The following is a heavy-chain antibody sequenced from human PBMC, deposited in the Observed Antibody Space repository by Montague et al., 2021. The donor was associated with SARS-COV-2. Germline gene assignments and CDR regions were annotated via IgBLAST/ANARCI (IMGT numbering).Heavy chain of an antibody. J-gene: IGHJ4*02. CDR1: GGSITDRTYY. CDR3: ARHWGIAAAGN. CDR2: INYSGTT. Sequence: SETLSLTCSVSGGSITDRTYYWGCIRQSPGKGLEWIGAINYSGTTYYNPSLKSRVTISQDTAKNQFSLKMTSVTAADTAVYYCARHWGIAAAGNWGQGTLVTVPS. V-gene: IGHV4-39*01. D-gene: IGHD6-13*01.